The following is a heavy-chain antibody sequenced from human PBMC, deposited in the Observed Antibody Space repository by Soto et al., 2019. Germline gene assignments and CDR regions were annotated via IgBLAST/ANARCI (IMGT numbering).Heavy chain of an antibody. D-gene: IGHD3-22*01. Sequence: PSETLSLTCNVSGDSVSSGSYYWSWIRQPPGKGLEWIGFIYYTGTTNYNPSLKSRLTISVDTSKNQFSLKLSSVTAEDTAVYYCARDYYKYYDSSGYYRSPAYWGQGTLVTVSS. J-gene: IGHJ4*02. CDR2: IYYTGTT. V-gene: IGHV4-61*01. CDR3: ARDYYKYYDSSGYYRSPAY. CDR1: GDSVSSGSYY.